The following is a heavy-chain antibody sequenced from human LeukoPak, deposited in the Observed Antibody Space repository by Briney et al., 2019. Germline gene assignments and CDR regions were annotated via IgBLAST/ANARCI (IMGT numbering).Heavy chain of an antibody. D-gene: IGHD1-26*01. Sequence: SETLSLTCTVSGGSISSSSYYWGWIRQPPGKGLEWIGSIYYSGSTYYNPSLKSRATISVDTSKNQFSLKLSSVTAADTAVYYCARDRLAMGGYYPSYFDYWGQGTLVTVSS. CDR1: GGSISSSSYY. J-gene: IGHJ4*02. CDR3: ARDRLAMGGYYPSYFDY. V-gene: IGHV4-39*07. CDR2: IYYSGST.